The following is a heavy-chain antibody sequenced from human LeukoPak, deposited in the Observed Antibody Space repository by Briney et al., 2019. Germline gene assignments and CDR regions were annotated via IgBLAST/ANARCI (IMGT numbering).Heavy chain of an antibody. CDR2: INTDGSTT. V-gene: IGHV3-74*01. J-gene: IGHJ4*02. Sequence: PGGSLRLSCAASGFTFSTYRIHWVRQAPGKGLVWVSRINTDGSTTSYADSVKGRFTISRDNAKSTLYLQMNSLRADDTAVYYCVRDMHGPHDYWGQGTLVTASA. CDR3: VRDMHGPHDY. D-gene: IGHD2-2*01. CDR1: GFTFSTYR.